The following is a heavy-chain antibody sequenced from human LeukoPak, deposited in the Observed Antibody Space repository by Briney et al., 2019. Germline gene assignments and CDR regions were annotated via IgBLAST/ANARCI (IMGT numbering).Heavy chain of an antibody. CDR2: LSGSGGST. J-gene: IGHJ4*02. Sequence: GGAPRLSLAAPGFPLSGYAMGLGRPGPGKGLEWVSALSGSGGSTYYADSLKGRFTLSQENFKNTLYLRMNSLRGAETAVYYLAKSGRLVPTTISFDYWGQGTLVTVSS. CDR3: AKSGRLVPTTISFDY. D-gene: IGHD5-12*01. CDR1: GFPLSGYA. V-gene: IGHV3-23*01.